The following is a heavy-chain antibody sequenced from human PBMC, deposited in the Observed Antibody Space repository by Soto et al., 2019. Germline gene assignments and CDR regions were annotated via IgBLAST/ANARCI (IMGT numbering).Heavy chain of an antibody. V-gene: IGHV1-69*01. D-gene: IGHD6-13*01. Sequence: SVKVSCKASGYTFTSYDISWVRQAPGQGLEWMGGIIPIFGTANYAQKFQGRVTITADESTSTAYMELGSLRSEDTAVYYCARDKQQLASNYSYYYGMDVWGQGTTVTVYS. CDR1: GYTFTSYD. CDR3: ARDKQQLASNYSYYYGMDV. CDR2: IIPIFGTA. J-gene: IGHJ6*02.